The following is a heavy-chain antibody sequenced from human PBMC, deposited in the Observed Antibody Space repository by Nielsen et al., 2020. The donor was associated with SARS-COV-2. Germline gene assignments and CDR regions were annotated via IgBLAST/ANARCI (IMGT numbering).Heavy chain of an antibody. CDR2: ISSSSYI. D-gene: IGHD6-6*01. CDR3: ASGAARGNYYYYYMDV. J-gene: IGHJ6*03. CDR1: GFTFSSYS. Sequence: GESLKISCAASGFTFSSYSMNWVRQAPGKGLEWVSNISSSSYIYYADSVKGRFTISRDNAKNSLYLQMNSLRAEDTAVYYCASGAARGNYYYYYMDVWGKGTTVTVSS. V-gene: IGHV3-21*01.